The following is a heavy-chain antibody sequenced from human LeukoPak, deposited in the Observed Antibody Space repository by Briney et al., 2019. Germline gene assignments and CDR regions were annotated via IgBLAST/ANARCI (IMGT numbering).Heavy chain of an antibody. CDR1: GYTFTSYG. CDR2: ISGSGGST. Sequence: SCKASGYTFTSYGISWVRQAPGKGLEWVSAISGSGGSTYYADSVKGRFTISRDNSKNTLYLQMNSLRAEDTAVYYCAKDASYGSAASCDYWAREPWSPSPQ. CDR3: AKDASYGSAASCDY. V-gene: IGHV3-23*01. D-gene: IGHD3-10*01. J-gene: IGHJ4*02.